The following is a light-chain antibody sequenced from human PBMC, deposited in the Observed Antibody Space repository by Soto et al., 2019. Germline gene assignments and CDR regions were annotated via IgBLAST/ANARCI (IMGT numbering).Light chain of an antibody. CDR1: SGHSSYS. Sequence: QLVLTQSPSASASLGASVKLTCTLSSGHSSYSIAWHQQQPEKGPRYLMKLNSDGSHTKGYGLPDRFSGSSSGAERYLTISVLQSEDEADYYCQSWGTGIQVFGGGTKLTVL. J-gene: IGLJ2*01. CDR3: QSWGTGIQV. V-gene: IGLV4-69*01. CDR2: LNSDGSH.